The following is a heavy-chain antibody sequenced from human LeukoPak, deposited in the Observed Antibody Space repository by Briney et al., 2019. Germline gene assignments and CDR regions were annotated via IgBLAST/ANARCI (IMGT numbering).Heavy chain of an antibody. CDR1: GFTFRSYW. CDR3: ARSKFLRGWDYFDY. CDR2: IKQDGSEK. J-gene: IGHJ4*02. V-gene: IGHV3-7*01. D-gene: IGHD6-19*01. Sequence: GGSLRLSCAASGFTFRSYWMSWVRQAPGKGLEWVANIKQDGSEKYYVDSVKGRFTISRDNAKNSLYLQMNSLRAEDTAVYYCARSKFLRGWDYFDYWGQGTLVTVSS.